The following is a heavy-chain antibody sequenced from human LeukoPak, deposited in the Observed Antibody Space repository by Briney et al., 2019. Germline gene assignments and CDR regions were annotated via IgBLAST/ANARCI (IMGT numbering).Heavy chain of an antibody. D-gene: IGHD2-2*01. V-gene: IGHV4-39*01. Sequence: PSETLSLTCTVSGGSISSSSYYWGWIRQPPGKGLEWIGSIYYSGSTYYNPSLKSRVTISVDTSKNQFSLKLSSVTAADTAVYYCARQGYCSSTSCHRGSYYYYYYMDVWGKGTTVTISS. CDR3: ARQGYCSSTSCHRGSYYYYYYMDV. J-gene: IGHJ6*03. CDR2: IYYSGST. CDR1: GGSISSSSYY.